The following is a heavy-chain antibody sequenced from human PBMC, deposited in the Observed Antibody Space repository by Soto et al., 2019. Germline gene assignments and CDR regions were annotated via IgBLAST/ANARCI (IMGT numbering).Heavy chain of an antibody. CDR2: ISSSGSTI. CDR1: GFTFSSYE. V-gene: IGHV3-48*03. J-gene: IGHJ6*02. CDR3: ARGPYYYGMDV. Sequence: GGSLRLSCAASGFTFSSYEMNWVRQAPGKGLEWVSYISSSGSTIYYADSVKGRFTISRDNAKNSLYLQMNSLRAEDTAVYYCARGPYYYGMDVWGQGTTVTVSS.